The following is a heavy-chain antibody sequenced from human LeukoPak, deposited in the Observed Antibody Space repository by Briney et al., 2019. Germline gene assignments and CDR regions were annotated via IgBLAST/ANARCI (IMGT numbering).Heavy chain of an antibody. V-gene: IGHV4-59*01. D-gene: IGHD3-10*01. CDR2: IYHSGST. CDR3: ATTYLWFGELLFQPYFDY. CDR1: GDSISTYY. Sequence: SETLSLTCTVSGDSISTYYWSWIRQSPGKGLEWIGYIYHSGSTKYNPSLKSRVTISVDTSKNQFSLKLSSVTAADTAVYYCATTYLWFGELLFQPYFDYWGQGTLVTVSS. J-gene: IGHJ4*02.